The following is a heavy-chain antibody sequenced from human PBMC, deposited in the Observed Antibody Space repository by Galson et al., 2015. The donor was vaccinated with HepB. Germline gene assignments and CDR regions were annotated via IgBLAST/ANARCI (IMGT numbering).Heavy chain of an antibody. CDR3: AKDRFIAVAGVFDY. V-gene: IGHV3-30*18. D-gene: IGHD6-19*01. J-gene: IGHJ4*02. Sequence: SLRLSCAASGFTFSSYGMHWVRQAPGKGLEWVAVISYDGSNKYYADSVKGRFTISRDNSKNTLYLQMNSLRAEDTAVYYCAKDRFIAVAGVFDYWGQGTLVTVSS. CDR2: ISYDGSNK. CDR1: GFTFSSYG.